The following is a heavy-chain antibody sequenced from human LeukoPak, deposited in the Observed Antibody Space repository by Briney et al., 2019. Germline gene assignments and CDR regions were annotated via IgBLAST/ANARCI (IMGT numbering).Heavy chain of an antibody. CDR3: AGWGSRWPGGGDIDY. CDR1: GGSFSGCD. CDR2: INHSGST. Sequence: SETLSLTCAVYGGSFSGCDWSWIRRPPGKGLEWIGEINHSGSTNYNPSLKSRVTISVDTSKNQFSLKLSSVTAAATAVYYCAGWGSRWPGGGDIDYWGQGTLVTVSS. D-gene: IGHD6-13*01. V-gene: IGHV4-34*01. J-gene: IGHJ4*02.